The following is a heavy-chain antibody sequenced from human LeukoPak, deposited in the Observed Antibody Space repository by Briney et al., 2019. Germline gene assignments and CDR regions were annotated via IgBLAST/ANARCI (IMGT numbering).Heavy chain of an antibody. Sequence: TGGSLRLSCAASGFTFSSYRMHWVRQAPGEGLVWVSRFNTDGSGTTYADSVKGRFTISRDNAKNSLYLQMNSLRDEDTAVYYCARGLGIFDLWGRGTLVTVSS. CDR3: ARGLGIFDL. J-gene: IGHJ2*01. CDR1: GFTFSSYR. CDR2: FNTDGSGT. D-gene: IGHD7-27*01. V-gene: IGHV3-74*01.